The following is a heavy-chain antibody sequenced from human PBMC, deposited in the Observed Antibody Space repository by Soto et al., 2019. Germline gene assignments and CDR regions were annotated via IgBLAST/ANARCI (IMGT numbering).Heavy chain of an antibody. CDR1: GFTVSSNY. J-gene: IGHJ4*02. CDR2: IYSGGST. V-gene: IGHV3-66*01. Sequence: GGSLRLSCAASGFTVSSNYMSWVRQAPGKGLEWVSVIYSGGSTYYADSVKGRFTISRDNSKNTLYLQMNSLRAEDTAVYYCARVAFVVVPAAINYFDYWGQGTLVTVSS. D-gene: IGHD2-2*01. CDR3: ARVAFVVVPAAINYFDY.